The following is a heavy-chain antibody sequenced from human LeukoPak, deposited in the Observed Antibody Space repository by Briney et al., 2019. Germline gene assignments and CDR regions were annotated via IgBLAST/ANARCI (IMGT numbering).Heavy chain of an antibody. V-gene: IGHV3-21*01. D-gene: IGHD3-16*01. CDR1: GFPFSSYE. J-gene: IGHJ4*02. Sequence: GGSLRLSCAASGFPFSSYEFKWVRQAPGKGLEWVSSISSSSSYIYYADSVKGRLTISRDNAKNSLYLQMNSLRAEDTAVYYCARTQRGGGYYFDYWGQGTLVTVSS. CDR3: ARTQRGGGYYFDY. CDR2: ISSSSSYI.